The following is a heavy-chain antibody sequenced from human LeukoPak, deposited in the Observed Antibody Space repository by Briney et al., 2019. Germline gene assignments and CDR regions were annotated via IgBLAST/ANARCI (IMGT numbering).Heavy chain of an antibody. CDR1: GYTFTGYY. V-gene: IGHV1-2*06. Sequence: ASVKVSCKASGYTFTGYYMHWVRQAPGQGLEWMGRINPNSGGTNYAQKFQGRVTMTEDTSTDTAYMELSSLRSEETAVYYCATGMKIKYYDYVWGSYRPDAFDIWGQGTMVIVSS. CDR2: INPNSGGT. CDR3: ATGMKIKYYDYVWGSYRPDAFDI. J-gene: IGHJ3*02. D-gene: IGHD3-16*02.